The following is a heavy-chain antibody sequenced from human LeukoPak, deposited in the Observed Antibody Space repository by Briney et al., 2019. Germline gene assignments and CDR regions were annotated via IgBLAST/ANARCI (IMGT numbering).Heavy chain of an antibody. V-gene: IGHV3-30*02. J-gene: IGHJ6*03. CDR2: IRYDGSNK. Sequence: GGSLRLSCAASGFTFSSYGMHWVRQAPGKGLERVAFIRYDGSNKYYADSVKGRFTISRDNSKNTLYLQMNSLRAEDTAVYYCAKDMYGSGSSWYYYYYYYMDVWGKGTTVTVSS. CDR3: AKDMYGSGSSWYYYYYYYMDV. D-gene: IGHD3-10*01. CDR1: GFTFSSYG.